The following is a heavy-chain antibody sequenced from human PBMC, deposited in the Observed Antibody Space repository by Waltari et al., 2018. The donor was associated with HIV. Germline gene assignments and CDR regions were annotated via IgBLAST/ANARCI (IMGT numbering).Heavy chain of an antibody. Sequence: QVHLVQSGAEMKKPGASVKVACRTSGYSFIAPFRPWVRLAAGQGLRWMGKLKPYNGATRLRGKFHGRFAMTMDPSIGSAYMELNKLTSDDTAIYYCAMKYSDSAPYFDNLGPGTNITVSS. CDR3: AMKYSDSAPYFDN. J-gene: IGHJ4*02. V-gene: IGHV1-2*02. CDR2: LKPYNGAT. CDR1: GYSFIAPF. D-gene: IGHD5-12*01.